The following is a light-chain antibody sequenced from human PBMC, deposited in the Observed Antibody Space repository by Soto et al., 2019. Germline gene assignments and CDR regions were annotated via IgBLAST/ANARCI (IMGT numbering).Light chain of an antibody. J-gene: IGLJ2*01. CDR3: YSYTSSSTVL. CDR1: ISDVVVYNY. Sequence: QSAVTQPASVAGSPGQSITISFTVIISDVVVYNYVSFYQQHPYKAPKLMIYDFINLLSLFSNRFSVSKSGNTASLTICGHQAEDGDDCYCYSYTSSSTVLFGGGP. CDR2: DFI. V-gene: IGLV2-14*01.